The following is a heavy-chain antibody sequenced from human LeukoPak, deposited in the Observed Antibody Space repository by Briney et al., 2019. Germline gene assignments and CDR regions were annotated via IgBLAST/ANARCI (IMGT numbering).Heavy chain of an antibody. V-gene: IGHV4-59*01. Sequence: SETLSLTCTVSGGSISSYYWSWIRQPPGKGLEWIGYIYYSGSTNYNPSLKSRVTISVDTSKNQFSLKLSSVTAADTAVYYCARSVRQQPGKNLFDYWGQGTLVTVSS. J-gene: IGHJ4*02. CDR3: ARSVRQQPGKNLFDY. D-gene: IGHD6-13*01. CDR2: IYYSGST. CDR1: GGSISSYY.